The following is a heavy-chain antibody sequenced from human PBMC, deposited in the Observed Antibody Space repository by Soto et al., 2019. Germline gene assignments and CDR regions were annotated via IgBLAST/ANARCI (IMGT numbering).Heavy chain of an antibody. Sequence: QVQLVESGGGVVQPGRSLRLSCAASGFTFSSYAMHWVRQAPGKGLEWVAVISYDGNNRYYADSVKGRFTISRDNSKNTLYLQMNSLRAEGTAVYYCAEGASSSWYLIGYWGQGTLVTVSS. CDR1: GFTFSSYA. J-gene: IGHJ4*02. CDR3: AEGASSSWYLIGY. V-gene: IGHV3-30-3*02. CDR2: ISYDGNNR. D-gene: IGHD6-13*01.